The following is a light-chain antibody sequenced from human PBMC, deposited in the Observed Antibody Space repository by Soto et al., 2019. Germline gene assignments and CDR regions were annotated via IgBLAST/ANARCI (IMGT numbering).Light chain of an antibody. CDR2: GAS. CDR1: QSVGNN. V-gene: IGKV3-15*01. CDR3: QQYESWPPLFT. Sequence: EIVMTQSPATVSVSPGERATLYCRAIQSVGNNLARYQQKPGQAPSLFIFGASVRATGVPDRFSGSGSGTEFTLSISNPQSEDSAVYYCQQYESWPPLFTFGQGTKVDIK. J-gene: IGKJ2*01.